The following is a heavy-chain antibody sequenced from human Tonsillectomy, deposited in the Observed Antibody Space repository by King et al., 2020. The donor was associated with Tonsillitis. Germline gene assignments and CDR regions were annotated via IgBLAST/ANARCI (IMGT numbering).Heavy chain of an antibody. CDR3: AKADDKFDY. J-gene: IGHJ4*02. V-gene: IGHV3-23*04. CDR1: GFSFRTYD. CDR2: VSADGGNT. D-gene: IGHD3-9*01. Sequence: VQLVESGGSLVEPGGSLRLSCAASGFSFRTYDMACVRQAPGKGLEWVSGVSADGGNTFYADSGKGRFTISSDNSKYTLFLQMNSLRPEDTAVYYCAKADDKFDYWGQGTLVTVSS.